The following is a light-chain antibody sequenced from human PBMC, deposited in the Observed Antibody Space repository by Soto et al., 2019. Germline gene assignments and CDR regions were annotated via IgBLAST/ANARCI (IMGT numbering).Light chain of an antibody. CDR1: QSISSS. Sequence: DIQMTQSPSSLSASVGDRVTITCRASQSISSSLNWYQLKPGKAPKVLIYTASSLQSGVPSRFSGSGSGTDFTLTISSLQPEDFATYYCQHSYRAPYTFGQGTKLEI. J-gene: IGKJ2*01. CDR3: QHSYRAPYT. V-gene: IGKV1-39*01. CDR2: TAS.